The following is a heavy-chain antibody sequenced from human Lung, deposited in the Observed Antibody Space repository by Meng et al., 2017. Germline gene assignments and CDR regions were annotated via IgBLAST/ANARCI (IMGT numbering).Heavy chain of an antibody. V-gene: IGHV4-34*02. J-gene: IGHJ4*02. D-gene: IGHD4-23*01. CDR3: ARGWLLSPPFYFDF. Sequence: QVQLQQWGAGLLKSSESLSLTCAVYGGAFRDYYWSWFRQTPGKGLEWIGDINDSGSFNSNPSLKSRVTMSVDTTKKQFPLTLNSFTAADTAVYYCARGWLLSPPFYFDFWGRGVLVTVSS. CDR2: INDSGSF. CDR1: GGAFRDYY.